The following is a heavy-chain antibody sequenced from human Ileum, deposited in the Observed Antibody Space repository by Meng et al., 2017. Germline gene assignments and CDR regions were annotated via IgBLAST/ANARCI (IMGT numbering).Heavy chain of an antibody. CDR1: GGSISSYY. Sequence: QVQLQESGPGLVKPSETLSLTCTVSGGSISSYYWSWIRQPPGKGLEWIGYIYYNGSTNYNPSLKSRLTMSVDTSKNQFSLKLSSVTAADTAVYYCARREYDSRGYYFDYWGQGTLVTSPQ. CDR2: IYYNGST. J-gene: IGHJ4*02. D-gene: IGHD3-22*01. V-gene: IGHV4-59*08. CDR3: ARREYDSRGYYFDY.